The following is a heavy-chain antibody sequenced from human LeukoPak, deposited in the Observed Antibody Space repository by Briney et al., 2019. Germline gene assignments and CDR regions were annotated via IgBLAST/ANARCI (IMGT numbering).Heavy chain of an antibody. D-gene: IGHD2/OR15-2a*01. CDR1: GGSISSYY. CDR2: IYYSGSI. J-gene: IGHJ4*02. CDR3: ARDSTSRYYFDY. V-gene: IGHV4-59*12. Sequence: TPSETLSLTCTVSGGSISSYYWSWIRQPPGKGLEWIGYIYYSGSINYNPSLKSRVTISVDTSKNQFSLKLSSVTAADTAVYYCARDSTSRYYFDYWGQGTLVTVSS.